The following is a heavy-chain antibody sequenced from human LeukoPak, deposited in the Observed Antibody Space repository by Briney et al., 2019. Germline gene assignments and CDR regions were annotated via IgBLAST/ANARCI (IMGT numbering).Heavy chain of an antibody. CDR2: ISSSSSTI. Sequence: GGSLRLSCAASGFTFSSYSMNWVRQAPGKGLEWVSYISSSSSTIYYADSVKGRFTISRDNAKNSLYLQMNSLRAEDTAVYYCARPEYYYDSSGYRYWGQGTLVTVSS. J-gene: IGHJ4*02. CDR1: GFTFSSYS. D-gene: IGHD3-22*01. V-gene: IGHV3-48*04. CDR3: ARPEYYYDSSGYRY.